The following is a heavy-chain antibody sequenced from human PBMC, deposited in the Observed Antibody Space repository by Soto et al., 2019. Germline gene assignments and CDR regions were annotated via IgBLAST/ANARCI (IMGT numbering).Heavy chain of an antibody. CDR1: GFTFSSYA. Sequence: QVQLVESGGGVVQPGRSLRLSCAASGFTFSSYAMHWVRQAPGKGLEWVAVISYAGSNKYYADSLKGRFTISRDNSKNTPDLQITSLRAEDKAVYYCARDMSGDTDYWGQGTLVTVSS. CDR3: ARDMSGDTDY. J-gene: IGHJ4*02. V-gene: IGHV3-30-3*01. D-gene: IGHD2-21*02. CDR2: ISYAGSNK.